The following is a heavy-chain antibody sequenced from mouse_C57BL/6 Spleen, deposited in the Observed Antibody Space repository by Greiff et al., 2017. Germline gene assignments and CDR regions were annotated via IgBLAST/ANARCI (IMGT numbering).Heavy chain of an antibody. D-gene: IGHD3-2*02. J-gene: IGHJ3*01. CDR2: IDPSDSET. CDR1: GYTFTSYW. Sequence: QVHVKQPGAELVRPGSSVKLSCKASGYTFTSYWMHWVKQRPIQGLEWIGNIDPSDSETHYNQKFKDKATLTVDKSSSTAYMQLSSLTSEDSAVYYGARDSSGLFAYWGQGTLVTVAA. CDR3: ARDSSGLFAY. V-gene: IGHV1-52*01.